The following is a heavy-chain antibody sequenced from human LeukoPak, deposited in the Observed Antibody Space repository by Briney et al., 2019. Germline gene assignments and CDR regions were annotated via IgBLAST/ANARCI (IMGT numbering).Heavy chain of an antibody. CDR2: MNVNSGNT. V-gene: IGHV1-8*02. D-gene: IGHD4-23*01. CDR3: VKVHRWKSFDP. CDR1: GDTFTTFD. J-gene: IGHJ5*02. Sequence: GASVKVSCKASGDTFTTFDIYWVRQAPGQGPEWMGWMNVNSGNTGYALKFQGRVTMTRNISMNTAYMELRSLRFEDTALYYCVKVHRWKSFDPWGQGTLVTVSS.